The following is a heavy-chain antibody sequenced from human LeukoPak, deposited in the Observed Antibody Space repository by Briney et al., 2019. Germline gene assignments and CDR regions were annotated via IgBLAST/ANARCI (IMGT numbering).Heavy chain of an antibody. V-gene: IGHV1-18*01. CDR1: GYTFTNDG. CDR2: VSSYNGDT. Sequence: ASVKVSCKASGYTFTNDGISWVRQAPGQGLEWMGWVSSYNGDTNYAQKFQGRLAMSTDTSTSTAYMELRSLRFDDTAIYYCVKDWHILTGRNCFDPWGQGTLVTVSS. D-gene: IGHD3-9*01. J-gene: IGHJ5*02. CDR3: VKDWHILTGRNCFDP.